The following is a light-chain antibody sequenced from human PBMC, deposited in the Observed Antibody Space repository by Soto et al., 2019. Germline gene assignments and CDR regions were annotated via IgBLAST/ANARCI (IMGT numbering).Light chain of an antibody. Sequence: DIQLTQSPSFLSASVGDRVTITCRASQGISTYLAWYQQKSGKAPKLLIYVASTLQSGVPSRFSGSGSGTELTVPISSLQPEDLAIYYCQQLYSYPYTFGQGTKLEI. CDR2: VAS. V-gene: IGKV1-9*01. CDR3: QQLYSYPYT. J-gene: IGKJ2*01. CDR1: QGISTY.